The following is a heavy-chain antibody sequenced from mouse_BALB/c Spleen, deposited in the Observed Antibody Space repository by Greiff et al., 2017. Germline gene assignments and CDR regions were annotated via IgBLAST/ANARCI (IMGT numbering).Heavy chain of an antibody. CDR1: GYTFTDYA. J-gene: IGHJ1*01. V-gene: IGHV1S137*01. CDR3: ARHGNYPHWYFDV. CDR2: ISTYYGDA. Sequence: QVQLQQSGAELVRPGVSVKISCKGSGYTFTDYAMHWVKQSHAKSLEWIGVISTYYGDASYNQKFKGKATMTVDKSSSTAYMELARLTSEDSAIYYCARHGNYPHWYFDVWGAGTTVTVSS. D-gene: IGHD2-1*01.